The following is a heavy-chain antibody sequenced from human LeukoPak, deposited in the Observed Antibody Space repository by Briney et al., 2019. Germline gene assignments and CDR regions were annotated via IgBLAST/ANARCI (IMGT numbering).Heavy chain of an antibody. J-gene: IGHJ4*02. CDR1: GGSISSYY. CDR2: ISASGNT. Sequence: SETLSLTCTVSGGSISSYYWSWIRQPAGKGLEWIGRISASGNTNYNPSLKSRVTMSVDTSKNLFALKLSSVTAADTAVYYCARQGVASAIDYWGQGTLVTVSS. V-gene: IGHV4-4*07. D-gene: IGHD3-16*01. CDR3: ARQGVASAIDY.